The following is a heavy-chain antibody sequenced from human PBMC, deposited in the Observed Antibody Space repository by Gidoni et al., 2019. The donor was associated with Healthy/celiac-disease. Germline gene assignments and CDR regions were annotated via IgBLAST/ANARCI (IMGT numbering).Heavy chain of an antibody. D-gene: IGHD6-6*01. Sequence: QVQLQESGPGLVKPSETLSLTCTVSGGSISSYYWSWIRQPPGKGLEWIGYIYYSGSTNYNPSLKSRVTISVDTSKNQFSLKLSSVTAADTAVYYCARGSLEYPPPGDAFDIWGQGTMVTVSS. CDR1: GGSISSYY. J-gene: IGHJ3*02. CDR2: IYYSGST. V-gene: IGHV4-59*01. CDR3: ARGSLEYPPPGDAFDI.